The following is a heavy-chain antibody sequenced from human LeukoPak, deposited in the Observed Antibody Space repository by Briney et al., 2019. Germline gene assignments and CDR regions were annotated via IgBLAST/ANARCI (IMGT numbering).Heavy chain of an antibody. J-gene: IGHJ4*02. CDR2: SDPSDSYT. Sequence: GESLRISCKGSGYSFTSYWISWGRQMPGKGLEWMGRSDPSDSYTNYSPSFQGHVTISADKSISTAYLQWSSLKASDTAMYYCARLALTYGSGSELDYWGQGTLVTVSS. D-gene: IGHD3-10*01. CDR3: ARLALTYGSGSELDY. CDR1: GYSFTSYW. V-gene: IGHV5-10-1*01.